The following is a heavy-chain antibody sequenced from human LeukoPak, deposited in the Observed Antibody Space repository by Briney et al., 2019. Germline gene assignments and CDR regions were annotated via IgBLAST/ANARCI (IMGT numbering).Heavy chain of an antibody. CDR2: ISSSSSYI. V-gene: IGHV3-21*01. J-gene: IGHJ3*02. D-gene: IGHD1-26*01. CDR3: ARLGSFHDAFDI. Sequence: PGGSLRLSCAASGFTFSSYGMNWVRQAPGKGLEWVSSISSSSSYIYYADSVKGRFTISRDNAKNSLYLQMNSLRAEDTAVYYCARLGSFHDAFDIWGQGTMVTVSS. CDR1: GFTFSSYG.